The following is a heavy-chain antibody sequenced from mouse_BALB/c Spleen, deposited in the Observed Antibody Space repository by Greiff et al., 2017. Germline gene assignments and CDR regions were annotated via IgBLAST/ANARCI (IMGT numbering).Heavy chain of an antibody. Sequence: VQLKQTGPELVKPGASVKISCKASGYSFTDYIMLWVKQSHGKSLEWIGNINPYYGSTSYNLKFKGKATLTVDKSSSTAYMQLNSLTSEDSAVYYCARSKYGNLSMDYWGQGTSVTVSS. D-gene: IGHD2-10*02. CDR1: GYSFTDYI. CDR2: INPYYGST. J-gene: IGHJ4*01. V-gene: IGHV1-39*01. CDR3: ARSKYGNLSMDY.